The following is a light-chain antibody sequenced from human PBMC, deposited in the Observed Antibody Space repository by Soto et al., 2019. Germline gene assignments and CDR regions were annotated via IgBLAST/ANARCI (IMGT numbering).Light chain of an antibody. CDR3: GTWDSSLSAGV. J-gene: IGLJ3*02. V-gene: IGLV1-51*02. CDR2: ENN. Sequence: QSVLTQPPSVSAAPGQKVTLSCSGSSSNIGNNYVSWYQQLPGTAHKLLIYENNKRPSGIPDRFSGSKSGTSATLGITGLQTGDEADYYCGTWDSSLSAGVFGGGTKLTVL. CDR1: SSNIGNNY.